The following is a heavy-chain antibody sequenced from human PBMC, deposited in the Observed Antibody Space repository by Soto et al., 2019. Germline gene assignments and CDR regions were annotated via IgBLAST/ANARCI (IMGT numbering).Heavy chain of an antibody. CDR1: GYTFTSYA. CDR3: ARDGREVVAAINYYYYYYYMDV. J-gene: IGHJ6*03. D-gene: IGHD2-15*01. CDR2: INAGNGNT. Sequence: QVPLVQSGAEVKKPGASVKVSCKASGYTFTSYAMHWVRQAPGQRLEWMGWINAGNGNTKYSQKFQGRVTITRDTSASTAYMELSSLRSEDTAVYYCARDGREVVAAINYYYYYYYMDVWGKGTTVTVSS. V-gene: IGHV1-3*01.